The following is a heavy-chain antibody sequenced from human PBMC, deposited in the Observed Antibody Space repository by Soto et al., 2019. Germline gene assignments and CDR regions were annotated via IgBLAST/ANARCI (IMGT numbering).Heavy chain of an antibody. V-gene: IGHV1-18*01. D-gene: IGHD3-22*01. J-gene: IGHJ6*02. CDR1: GYTFTRSG. CDR3: ARGGYYGMNV. CDR2: ISTYNGDT. Sequence: GASVKVSCKASGYTFTRSGISWVRQAPGQGLEWMGWISTYNGDTNYAQILQGRVSMTTDTSTKTAYMEVRSLRSDDTAVYYCARGGYYGMNVWGQGTTVTVSS.